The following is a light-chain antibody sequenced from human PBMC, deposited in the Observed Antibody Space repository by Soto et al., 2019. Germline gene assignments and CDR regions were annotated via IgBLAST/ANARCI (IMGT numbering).Light chain of an antibody. CDR2: AAS. CDR3: QKYYRAPWT. V-gene: IGKV1-27*01. Sequence: DIQMTQSPSSLSASVGDSVTITCRASQGIGNFLAWYQQRPGDPPKLLMYAASTLQLGVPSRFSGSGSGTDFTLTISSLQPEDVSTYYCQKYYRAPWTFGQGTKVEIK. CDR1: QGIGNF. J-gene: IGKJ1*01.